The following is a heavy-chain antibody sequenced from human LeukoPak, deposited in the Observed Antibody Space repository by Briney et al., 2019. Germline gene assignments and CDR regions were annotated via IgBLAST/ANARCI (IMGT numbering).Heavy chain of an antibody. CDR2: IYYSGST. D-gene: IGHD2-8*02. Sequence: SETLSLTCTVSGGSISSGDYYWSWIRQPPGKGLEWIGYIYYSGSTYYNPSLKSRVTISVDMSKDQFALKLSSVTAADTAVYYCARGAGGGVYFDYWGQGTLVPVSS. J-gene: IGHJ4*02. CDR1: GGSISSGDYY. CDR3: ARGAGGGVYFDY. V-gene: IGHV4-30-4*01.